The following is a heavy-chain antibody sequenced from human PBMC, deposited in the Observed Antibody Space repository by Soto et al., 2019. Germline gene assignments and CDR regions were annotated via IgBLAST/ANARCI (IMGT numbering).Heavy chain of an antibody. CDR3: ARELSIWSGYYDYYYGMDV. J-gene: IGHJ6*02. V-gene: IGHV1-2*04. CDR1: GYTFTGYY. D-gene: IGHD3-3*01. Sequence: QVQLVQSGAEVKKPGASVKVSCKASGYTFTGYYMHWVRQAPGQGLEWMGWINPNSGGTHYAQKFQGWVTMTRDTSISTAYMELSRLRSDDTAVYYCARELSIWSGYYDYYYGMDVWGQGTTVTVSS. CDR2: INPNSGGT.